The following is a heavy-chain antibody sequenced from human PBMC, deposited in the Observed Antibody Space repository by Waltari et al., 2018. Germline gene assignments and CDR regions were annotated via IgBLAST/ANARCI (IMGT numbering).Heavy chain of an antibody. J-gene: IGHJ3*02. D-gene: IGHD2-15*01. CDR2: IYYSGST. Sequence: QVQLQESGPGLVKPSETLSLTCTVSGGSISSHYWSWIRQPPGKGLEWIGYIYYSGSTNYNPSLKSRVTISVDTSKNQFSLKLSSVTAADTAVYYCARVVTGLFDIWGQGTMVTVSS. V-gene: IGHV4-59*11. CDR3: ARVVTGLFDI. CDR1: GGSISSHY.